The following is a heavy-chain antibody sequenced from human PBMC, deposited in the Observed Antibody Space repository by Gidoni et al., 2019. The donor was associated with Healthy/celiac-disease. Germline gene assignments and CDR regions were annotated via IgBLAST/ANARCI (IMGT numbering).Heavy chain of an antibody. V-gene: IGHV3-23*01. CDR2: ISGSGGST. J-gene: IGHJ4*02. Sequence: EVPLLESGGGLVQPGGSLRLSCAASGFPFSSYAMGWVRQAPGKGLEWVSAISGSGGSTYYADSVKGRFTISRDNSKNTLYLQMNSLRAEDTAGYYCAKGYSYGWRGYFDYWGQGTLVTVSS. CDR1: GFPFSSYA. CDR3: AKGYSYGWRGYFDY. D-gene: IGHD5-18*01.